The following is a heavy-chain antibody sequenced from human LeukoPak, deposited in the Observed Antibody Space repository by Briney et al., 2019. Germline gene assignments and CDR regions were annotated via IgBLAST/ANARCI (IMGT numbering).Heavy chain of an antibody. CDR1: GYTFTSYA. Sequence: ASVKVSCKASGYTFTSYAMHWVRQAPGQRLEWMGWISAYNGNTNYAQKLQGRVTLTRDTSTSTAYMELRSLRSDDTAVYYCARVSLRLGELSYDYWGQGTLVTVSS. CDR3: ARVSLRLGELSYDY. V-gene: IGHV1-18*01. J-gene: IGHJ4*02. D-gene: IGHD3-16*02. CDR2: ISAYNGNT.